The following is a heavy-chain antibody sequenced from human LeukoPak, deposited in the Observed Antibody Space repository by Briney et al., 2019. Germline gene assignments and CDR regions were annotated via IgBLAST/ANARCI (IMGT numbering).Heavy chain of an antibody. CDR3: ARRGYYYDSSGYYPYYFDY. CDR2: INPNSGGT. CDR1: GYTFTNYY. Sequence: ASVKVSCKASGYTFTNYYIHWVRQAPGQGLEWMGWINPNSGGTNYAQNLQGRVTMTTDTSTSTAYMALRSLRSDDTAVYYCARRGYYYDSSGYYPYYFDYWGQGTLVTVSS. J-gene: IGHJ4*02. D-gene: IGHD3-22*01. V-gene: IGHV1-2*02.